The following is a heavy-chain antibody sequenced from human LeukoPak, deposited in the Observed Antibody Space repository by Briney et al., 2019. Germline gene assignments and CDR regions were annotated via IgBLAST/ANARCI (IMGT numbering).Heavy chain of an antibody. Sequence: GESLKISCKGSGYSFTSYWIGWVRQMPGKGLEWMGIIYPGDSDTKYSPSFQGQVTISADKSISTAYLQWSSLKASDTAMYYCARAPIDVDYGGYEWHDAFDTWGQGTMVTVSS. J-gene: IGHJ3*02. CDR1: GYSFTSYW. D-gene: IGHD4-17*01. CDR3: ARAPIDVDYGGYEWHDAFDT. V-gene: IGHV5-51*01. CDR2: IYPGDSDT.